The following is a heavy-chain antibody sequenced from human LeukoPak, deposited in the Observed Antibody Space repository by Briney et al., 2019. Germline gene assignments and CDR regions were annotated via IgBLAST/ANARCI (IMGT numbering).Heavy chain of an antibody. Sequence: ASVKVSCKASGYTFTGYYMHWVRQAPGQGLEWMGWINPNSGGTNYAQKFQGRVAMTRDTSISTAYMELSRLRSDDTAVYYCAREPDCSGGSCYSSGYYYYYMDVWGKGTTVTVSS. CDR1: GYTFTGYY. V-gene: IGHV1-2*02. CDR3: AREPDCSGGSCYSSGYYYYYMDV. CDR2: INPNSGGT. J-gene: IGHJ6*03. D-gene: IGHD2-15*01.